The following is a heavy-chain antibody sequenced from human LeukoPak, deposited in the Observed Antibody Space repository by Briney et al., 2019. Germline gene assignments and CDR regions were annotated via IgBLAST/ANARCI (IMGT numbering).Heavy chain of an antibody. V-gene: IGHV3-21*01. CDR2: ISSSSSYI. J-gene: IGHJ1*01. D-gene: IGHD2-2*01. CDR1: GSTFSSYS. Sequence: GGSLRLSCAASGSTFSSYSMNWVRQAPGKGLEWVSSISSSSSYIYYADSVKGRFTISRDNAKNSLYLQMNSLRAEDTAVYYCARMCTSCYAEYFQHWGQGTLVTVSS. CDR3: ARMCTSCYAEYFQH.